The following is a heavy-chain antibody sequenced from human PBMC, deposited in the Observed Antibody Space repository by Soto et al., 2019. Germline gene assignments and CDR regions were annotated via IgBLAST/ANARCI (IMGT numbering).Heavy chain of an antibody. CDR3: ARFMTAGRGGFDP. J-gene: IGHJ5*02. Sequence: EVPLVESGGGLVKPGGSLRLSCAASGFTFSSYSMNWVRQAPGKGLEWVSSISSSSSYIYYADSVKGRFTISRDNAKNSLYLQMNSLRAEDTAVYYCARFMTAGRGGFDPWGQGTLVTVSS. D-gene: IGHD2-21*02. CDR1: GFTFSSYS. CDR2: ISSSSSYI. V-gene: IGHV3-21*01.